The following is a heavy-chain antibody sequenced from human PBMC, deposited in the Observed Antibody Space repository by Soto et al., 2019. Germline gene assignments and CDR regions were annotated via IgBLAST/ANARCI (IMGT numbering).Heavy chain of an antibody. V-gene: IGHV1-18*01. CDR1: GYTFTSYG. Sequence: QVQLVQSGAEVKKPGASVKVSCKASGYTFTSYGISWVRQAPGQGLEWMGWISAYNGNTNYAQKLQGRVTMTTDTATGTAYMELRSLRSDDTAGYYCARDRGSLPIFGVVRPYYSYGMDVWGQGTTVTVSS. CDR3: ARDRGSLPIFGVVRPYYSYGMDV. J-gene: IGHJ6*02. CDR2: ISAYNGNT. D-gene: IGHD3-3*01.